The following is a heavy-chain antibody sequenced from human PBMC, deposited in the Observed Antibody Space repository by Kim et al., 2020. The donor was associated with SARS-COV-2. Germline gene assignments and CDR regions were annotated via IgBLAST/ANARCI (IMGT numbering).Heavy chain of an antibody. V-gene: IGHV4-59*09. CDR3: ARGADDELATGGYFDY. J-gene: IGHJ4*02. Sequence: SHKSRVTLSVNPSNNQFSLKLSSVTAADTAVYYCARGADDELATGGYFDYWGQGTLVTVSS. D-gene: IGHD5-12*01.